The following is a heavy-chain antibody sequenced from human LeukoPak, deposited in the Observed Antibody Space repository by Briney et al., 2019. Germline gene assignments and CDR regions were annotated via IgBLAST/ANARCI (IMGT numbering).Heavy chain of an antibody. CDR2: ISSSSNYI. Sequence: GGSLRLSCAASGFTFSIYSMNWVRQAPGKGLEWVSSISSSSNYIYYADSMKGRFTVSRDNSKNTLFLQMNSLRAEDTAVYYCAKDGGLWVSAHWGDSWGRGTLVTVSS. CDR1: GFTFSIYS. J-gene: IGHJ4*02. CDR3: AKDGGLWVSAHWGDS. D-gene: IGHD7-27*01. V-gene: IGHV3-21*04.